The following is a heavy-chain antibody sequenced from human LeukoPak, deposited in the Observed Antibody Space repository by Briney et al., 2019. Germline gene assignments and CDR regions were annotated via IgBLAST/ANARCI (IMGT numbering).Heavy chain of an antibody. V-gene: IGHV3-7*01. J-gene: IGHJ4*02. CDR1: GFTFSSYW. CDR3: ARVCRYSSSLCDD. Sequence: GGSLRLSCAASGFTFSSYWMSWVRQAPGKGLEWVANIKQDGSEKYYVDSVKGRFSTSRDNAKNSLYLQMNSLRAEDTAVYYCARVCRYSSSLCDDWGQGTLVTVSS. CDR2: IKQDGSEK. D-gene: IGHD6-13*01.